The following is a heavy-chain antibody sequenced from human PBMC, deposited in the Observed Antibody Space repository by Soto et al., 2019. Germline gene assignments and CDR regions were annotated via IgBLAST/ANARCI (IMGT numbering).Heavy chain of an antibody. CDR2: ISSSGGSA. CDR3: ARSRTLDDFDY. D-gene: IGHD1-1*01. V-gene: IGHV3-23*01. J-gene: IGHJ4*02. Sequence: EVQLLESGGGLVQPGGSLRLSCAASGFTFSNYAMSWVRQAPGKGLDWVSSISSSGGSAYYADSVKGRFTISRVNSKNTLYLQMNSLRAEDTAVYYCARSRTLDDFDYWGQGTLVTVSS. CDR1: GFTFSNYA.